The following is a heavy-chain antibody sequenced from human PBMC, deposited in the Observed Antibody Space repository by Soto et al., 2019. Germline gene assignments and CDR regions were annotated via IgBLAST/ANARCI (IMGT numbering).Heavy chain of an antibody. CDR2: INHSGST. V-gene: IGHV4-34*01. D-gene: IGHD2-21*01. J-gene: IGHJ5*02. Sequence: QVQLQQWGAGLLKPSETLSLTCAVYGGSFSGYYWSWIRQPPGKGLEWIGEINHSGSTNYNPSLNSRVTISVDTSKNQFSLKLSSVTAADTAVYYCAGYIVVVPFDPWGQGTLVTVSS. CDR1: GGSFSGYY. CDR3: AGYIVVVPFDP.